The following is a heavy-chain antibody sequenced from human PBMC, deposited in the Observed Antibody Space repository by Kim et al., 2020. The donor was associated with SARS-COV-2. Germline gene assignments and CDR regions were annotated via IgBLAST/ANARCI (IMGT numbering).Heavy chain of an antibody. CDR3: ARVQGPVAGYYYYAMDV. CDR2: IYYSGST. D-gene: IGHD6-19*01. CDR1: GGSIEKYS. V-gene: IGHV4-59*01. Sequence: SEILSLTCSVSGGSIEKYSWNWIRQSPGKGLEWIGSIYYSGSTNYNPSLKIRLTISVDTSKNQFSLKLSSVTAADTAVYYCARVQGPVAGYYYYAMDVWGQGTTVTVSS. J-gene: IGHJ6*02.